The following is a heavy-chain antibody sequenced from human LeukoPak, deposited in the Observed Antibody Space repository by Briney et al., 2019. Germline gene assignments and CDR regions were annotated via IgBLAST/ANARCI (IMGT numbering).Heavy chain of an antibody. CDR1: GFTFSSFG. V-gene: IGHV3-30*18. CDR2: ISYDGSNK. Sequence: GGSLRLSCAASGFTFSSFGVHWVRQAPGKGLEWGTFISYDGSNKYYADSVKGRFTISRDNSKNTLYLQMNSLRAEDTAVYYCAKDFDGYSSSSPNAFDIWGQGTMVTVSS. D-gene: IGHD6-6*01. CDR3: AKDFDGYSSSSPNAFDI. J-gene: IGHJ3*02.